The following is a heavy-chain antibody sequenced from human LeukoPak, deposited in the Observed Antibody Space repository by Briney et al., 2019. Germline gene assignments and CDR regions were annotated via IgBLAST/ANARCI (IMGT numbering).Heavy chain of an antibody. J-gene: IGHJ4*02. CDR2: ISISGGST. CDR3: ANEIRPNDH. Sequence: PGGSLRLSCAASGFTFSSHAMSWVRQAPGKGLEWVSAISISGGSTYYADSVKGRFTISRDNSKNTLYLQMNSLRPEDTAVYYCANEIRPNDHWGQGTLVTVSS. CDR1: GFTFSSHA. D-gene: IGHD4-17*01. V-gene: IGHV3-23*01.